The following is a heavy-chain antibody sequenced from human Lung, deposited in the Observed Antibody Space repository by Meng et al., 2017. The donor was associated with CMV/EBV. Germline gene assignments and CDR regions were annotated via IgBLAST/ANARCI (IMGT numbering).Heavy chain of an antibody. V-gene: IGHV3-53*01. CDR1: GFTVSSNY. CDR3: ASPPPTILWLRLLSTDYFDY. Sequence: GEXXTISCAASGFTVSSNYMSWVRQAPGKGLEWVSVIYSGGSTYYADSLKGRFTISRDNSKNTLYRQMNSLRAEDTAVYYCASPPPTILWLRLLSTDYFDYWXQGKXVNVSS. J-gene: IGHJ4*02. CDR2: IYSGGST. D-gene: IGHD2-21*01.